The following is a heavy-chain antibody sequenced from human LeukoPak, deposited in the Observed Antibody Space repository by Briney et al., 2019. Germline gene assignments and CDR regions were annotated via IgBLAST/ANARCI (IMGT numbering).Heavy chain of an antibody. Sequence: PGGSLRLSCAASGFTFSNYGMNWVRQAPGKGLEWVSSISSTSSYIYYADSVKGRFTISRDNAKNSLYLQMNSLRAEDTAVYYCARAMYYYDSSGSVGAFDIWGQGTMVTVSS. V-gene: IGHV3-21*01. CDR1: GFTFSNYG. J-gene: IGHJ3*02. CDR3: ARAMYYYDSSGSVGAFDI. D-gene: IGHD3-22*01. CDR2: ISSTSSYI.